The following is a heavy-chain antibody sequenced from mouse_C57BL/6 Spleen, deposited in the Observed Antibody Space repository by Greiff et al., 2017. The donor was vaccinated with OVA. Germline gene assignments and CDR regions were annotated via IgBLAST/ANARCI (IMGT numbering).Heavy chain of an antibody. CDR3: ATPTVIATWAYSFDY. CDR1: GFSLTSYG. Sequence: QVQLQQSGPGLVQPSQSLSITCTVSGFSLTSYGVHWVRQSPGKGLEWLGVIWRGGSTDYTAAFMSRLSITKDNSKSQVLFKRNRLQADDTAIYNGATPTVIATWAYSFDYWGQGTSLTVSS. D-gene: IGHD1-1*01. CDR2: IWRGGST. J-gene: IGHJ4*01. V-gene: IGHV2-5*01.